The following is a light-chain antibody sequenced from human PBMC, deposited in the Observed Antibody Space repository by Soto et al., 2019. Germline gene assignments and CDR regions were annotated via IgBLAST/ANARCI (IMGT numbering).Light chain of an antibody. Sequence: EIEMTQSPATLSLSPGERATLSCRASQNINTNLAWYQQSPGRAPRLFIYHTSTRATGIPDRFSGSGSGTEFTLTISSLQSEDFALYYCQQYTVCPLTFGGGTRVEIK. J-gene: IGKJ4*01. V-gene: IGKV3-15*01. CDR1: QNINTN. CDR2: HTS. CDR3: QQYTVCPLT.